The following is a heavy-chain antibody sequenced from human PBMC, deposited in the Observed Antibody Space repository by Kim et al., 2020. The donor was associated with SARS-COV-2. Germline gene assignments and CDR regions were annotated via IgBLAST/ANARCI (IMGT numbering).Heavy chain of an antibody. CDR3: ARENYGDYAFDI. Sequence: EAVRGRFTISRDSAANSLYLQMHNLRAEDTAMYYCARENYGDYAFDIWGQGTMVTVSS. D-gene: IGHD4-17*01. J-gene: IGHJ3*02. V-gene: IGHV3-11*01.